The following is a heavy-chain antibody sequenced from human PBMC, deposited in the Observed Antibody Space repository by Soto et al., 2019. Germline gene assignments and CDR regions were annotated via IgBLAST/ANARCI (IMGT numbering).Heavy chain of an antibody. CDR3: TRGRCRGGDCYPNYYCHMDV. CDR1: GGTFRSYA. Sequence: QVQLVQSGAEVKKPGSSVKVSCKISGGTFRSYAISWVRQAPGQGVERMGGISPISGTANYAQKFQGKVTITADTSTFTAYMELSSLRSEDTAVYYCTRGRCRGGDCYPNYYCHMDVWGRGTTVTVSS. V-gene: IGHV1-69*06. CDR2: ISPISGTA. D-gene: IGHD2-21*02. J-gene: IGHJ6*02.